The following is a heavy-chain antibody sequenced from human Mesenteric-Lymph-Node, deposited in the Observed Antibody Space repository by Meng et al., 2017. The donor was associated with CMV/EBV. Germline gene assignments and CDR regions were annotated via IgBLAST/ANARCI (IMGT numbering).Heavy chain of an antibody. D-gene: IGHD1-1*01. CDR2: IYYSGSP. CDR1: GGSISSYY. Sequence: LSLPCTVSGGSISSYYWSWIRQPPGKGLEWIGYIYYSGSPNYNPSLKSRVTISVDTSKNQFSLKLSSVTAADTAVYYCARSGTGFDPWGQGTLVTVSS. V-gene: IGHV4-59*01. J-gene: IGHJ5*02. CDR3: ARSGTGFDP.